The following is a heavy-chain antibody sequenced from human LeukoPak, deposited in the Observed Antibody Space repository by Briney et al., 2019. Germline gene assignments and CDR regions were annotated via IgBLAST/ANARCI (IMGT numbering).Heavy chain of an antibody. V-gene: IGHV3-11*06. Sequence: GGSLGLSCAASGFRFSDYYMSWVRQAPGKGLEWISYISSGSVYTIYADSVKGRFTISRDNAKNSLYLQMNSLGAEDTAVYYCARDYYDSSGYHVYWGQGTLVTVSS. D-gene: IGHD3-22*01. CDR1: GFRFSDYY. J-gene: IGHJ4*02. CDR3: ARDYYDSSGYHVY. CDR2: ISSGSVYT.